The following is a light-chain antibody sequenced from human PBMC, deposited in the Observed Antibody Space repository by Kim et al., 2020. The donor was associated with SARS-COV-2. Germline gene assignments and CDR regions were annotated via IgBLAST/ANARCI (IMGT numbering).Light chain of an antibody. CDR3: LHYNSYPYS. CDR2: GAS. J-gene: IGKJ2*03. Sequence: SASVGDRVTITCRASQDIRNHLAWYQQKPGKATERLIYGASSLQSGVPSRFSGSGSGTEFTLTISSLQPEDFATYYCLHYNSYPYSFGQGTKLEIK. V-gene: IGKV1-17*01. CDR1: QDIRNH.